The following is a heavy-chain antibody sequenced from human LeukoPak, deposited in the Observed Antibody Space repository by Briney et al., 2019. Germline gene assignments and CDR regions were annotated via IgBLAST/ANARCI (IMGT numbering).Heavy chain of an antibody. CDR2: MNPNSGNT. CDR3: ARDQYYDSSGYYVSGDY. V-gene: IGHV1-8*03. D-gene: IGHD3-22*01. J-gene: IGHJ4*02. CDR1: GYTFTSYD. Sequence: ASVKVSCKASGYTFTSYDINWVRQATGQGLEWMGWMNPNSGNTGYAQKFQGRVTITRNTSISTAYMELSSLRSEDTAVYYCARDQYYDSSGYYVSGDYWGQGTLVTVSS.